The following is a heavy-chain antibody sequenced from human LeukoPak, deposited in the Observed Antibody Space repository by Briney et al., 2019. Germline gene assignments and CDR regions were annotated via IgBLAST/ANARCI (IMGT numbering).Heavy chain of an antibody. V-gene: IGHV1-69*05. J-gene: IGHJ5*02. CDR1: GGTFISYA. Sequence: GASVKVSCKASGGTFISYAISWVRQAPGQGLEWMGGIIPIFGTANYAQKFQGRVTITTGESTSTAYMELSSLRSEDTAVYYCARGLSFPYNWFDPWGQGTLVTVSS. CDR3: ARGLSFPYNWFDP. D-gene: IGHD2-21*02. CDR2: IIPIFGTA.